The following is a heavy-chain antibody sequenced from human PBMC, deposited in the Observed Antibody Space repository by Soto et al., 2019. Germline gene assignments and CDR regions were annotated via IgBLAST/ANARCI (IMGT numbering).Heavy chain of an antibody. CDR2: INLDGSEK. CDR1: GFTFRSYW. J-gene: IGHJ1*01. Sequence: EGQLVESGGGLVQPGGSLRLSCQVSGFTFRSYWMTWVRRAPGKGLEWVANINLDGSEKYYVDAVKGRFTISRDKAKNSLHLALRDLRANDTAVYYCARGAMAGNEVPGDWGQGTLVTVSS. CDR3: ARGAMAGNEVPGD. V-gene: IGHV3-7*05. D-gene: IGHD1-1*01.